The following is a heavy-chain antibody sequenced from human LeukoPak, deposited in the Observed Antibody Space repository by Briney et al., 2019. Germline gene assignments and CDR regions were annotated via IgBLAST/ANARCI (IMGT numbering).Heavy chain of an antibody. J-gene: IGHJ6*02. Sequence: PSETLSLTCTVSGGSISSYYWSWIRQPPGKGVEWDGYIYYSGSTNYNPSLKSGVTISVETSKNKFSLKLSSVPAADTAVYYCARVSISMVRGVIYYYYGMDVWGQGTTVTVSS. V-gene: IGHV4-59*01. D-gene: IGHD3-10*01. CDR2: IYYSGST. CDR3: ARVSISMVRGVIYYYYGMDV. CDR1: GGSISSYY.